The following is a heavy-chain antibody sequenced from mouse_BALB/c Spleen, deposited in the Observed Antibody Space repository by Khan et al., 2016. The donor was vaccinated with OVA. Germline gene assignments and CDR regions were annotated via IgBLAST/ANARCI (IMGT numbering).Heavy chain of an antibody. CDR2: INPSTGYT. Sequence: QVQLQQSGAELAKPGASVKMSCKASGYTFINYWILWIKQRPGQGLEWIGYINPSTGYTEYNQNFKDKATLTADKSSSPAYLQLSSLTSEDSTVYYCARRGLRWYFDDWGQGTTLTVSS. D-gene: IGHD1-1*01. CDR3: ARRGLRWYFDD. J-gene: IGHJ2*01. CDR1: GYTFINYW. V-gene: IGHV1-7*01.